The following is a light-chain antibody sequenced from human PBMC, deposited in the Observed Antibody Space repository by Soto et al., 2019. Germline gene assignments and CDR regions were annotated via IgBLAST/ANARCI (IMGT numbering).Light chain of an antibody. Sequence: DIQMTQSPSSLSASVGDRVTITCRASQGISNFLAWYQQKPGKVPKLLIYAASTLQSGVPSRFSGSGSGTDLTLTISRLQPEDVATYYCQKYDSAPYTFGQGTKLEIK. CDR1: QGISNF. V-gene: IGKV1-27*01. J-gene: IGKJ2*01. CDR3: QKYDSAPYT. CDR2: AAS.